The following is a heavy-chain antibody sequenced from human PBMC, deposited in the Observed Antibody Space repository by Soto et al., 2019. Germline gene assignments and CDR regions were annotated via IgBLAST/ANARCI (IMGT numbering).Heavy chain of an antibody. CDR2: INAGNGNT. CDR1: GYTFTSYA. J-gene: IGHJ4*02. Sequence: ASVKVSCKASGYTFTSYAMHCVRQAPGQRLEWMGWINAGNGNTKYSQKFQGRVTITRDTSASTAYMELSSLRSEDTAVYYCARGIIVVVVAAMAYWGQGTLVTVSS. V-gene: IGHV1-3*01. CDR3: ARGIIVVVVAAMAY. D-gene: IGHD2-15*01.